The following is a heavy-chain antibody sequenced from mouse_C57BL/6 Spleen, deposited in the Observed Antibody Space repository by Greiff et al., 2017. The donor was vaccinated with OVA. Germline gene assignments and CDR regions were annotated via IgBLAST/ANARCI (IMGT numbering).Heavy chain of an antibody. V-gene: IGHV5-9-1*02. CDR3: TRRGSPPGAMDY. CDR1: GFTFSSYA. Sequence: EVKLMESGAGLVKPGGSLKLSCAASGFTFSSYAMSWVRQTPEKRLEWVAYISSGGDYIYYADTVKGRFTISRDNARNTLYRQMSSLKSEDTAMYYCTRRGSPPGAMDYWGQGTSVTVSS. CDR2: ISSGGDYI. J-gene: IGHJ4*01.